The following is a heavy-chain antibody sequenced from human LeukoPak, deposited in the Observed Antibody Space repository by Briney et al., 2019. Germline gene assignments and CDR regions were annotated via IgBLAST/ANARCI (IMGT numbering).Heavy chain of an antibody. CDR1: GYTFTSYD. Sequence: ASVKVSCKPSGYTFTSYDINWVRQATGQGLEWMGWMYPNSGNTGYAQKFQGRVTMTRKTSISTAYMELSRLRSEDTAVYYCAREGGSSGWLRARKYYYYYMAVWGKGTTVTISS. CDR3: AREGGSSGWLRARKYYYYYMAV. D-gene: IGHD6-19*01. V-gene: IGHV1-8*02. CDR2: MYPNSGNT. J-gene: IGHJ6*03.